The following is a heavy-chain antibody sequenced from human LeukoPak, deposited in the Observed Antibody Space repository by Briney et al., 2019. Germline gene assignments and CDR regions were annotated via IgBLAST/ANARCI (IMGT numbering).Heavy chain of an antibody. J-gene: IGHJ5*02. CDR1: AGSFSGYY. Sequence: SETLSLTCAVYAGSFSGYYWSWIRQPPGKGLEWIGEINHSGSTNYNPSLKSRVTISVDTSKNQFSLKLSSVTAADTAVYYCARGGPGGFDPWGQGTLVTVSS. V-gene: IGHV4-34*01. D-gene: IGHD4-17*01. CDR3: ARGGPGGFDP. CDR2: INHSGST.